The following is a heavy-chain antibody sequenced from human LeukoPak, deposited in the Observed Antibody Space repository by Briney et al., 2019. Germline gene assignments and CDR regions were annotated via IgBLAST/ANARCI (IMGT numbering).Heavy chain of an antibody. CDR3: ARDPYNSGSSYFDY. CDR1: GLSFSDYA. CDR2: IYSGGST. Sequence: GGSLRLSCEASGLSFSDYAMSWVRQAPGKGLEWVSAIYSGGSTFYADSVKGRFTISRDNSKNTLYLQMNSLRAEDTAVYYCARDPYNSGSSYFDYWGQGTLVTVSS. J-gene: IGHJ4*02. D-gene: IGHD3-10*01. V-gene: IGHV3-23*01.